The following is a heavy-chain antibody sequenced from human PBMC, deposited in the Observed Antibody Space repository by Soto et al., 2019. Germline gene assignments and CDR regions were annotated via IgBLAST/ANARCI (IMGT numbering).Heavy chain of an antibody. J-gene: IGHJ4*02. CDR1: GFTFSSYG. V-gene: IGHV3-33*01. CDR3: ARDRRWYVDY. Sequence: QVQLVESGGGVVQPGRSLRLSCAASGFTFSSYGMHWVRQAPGKGLEWVAVIWYDGSNKYYADSVKGRFTISRDNSKNTLYLQVNSLRAEDTAVYYCARDRRWYVDYWGQGTLVTVSS. CDR2: IWYDGSNK. D-gene: IGHD2-15*01.